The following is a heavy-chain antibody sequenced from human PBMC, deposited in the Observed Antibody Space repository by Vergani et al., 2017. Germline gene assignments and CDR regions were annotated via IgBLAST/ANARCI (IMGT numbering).Heavy chain of an antibody. CDR2: ISGNNDDV. D-gene: IGHD2-8*01. V-gene: IGHV3-21*06. CDR1: GFTFSHYS. CDR3: ARSGYCAHGVCYMTYYYYMDV. Sequence: EVQMVESGGGLVKPGGSLRLSCVASGFTFSHYSMNWVRQAPGKGLEWVSSISGNNDDVYYADSVKGRFTFSRDNSKNTLYLQMNNLRAADTAVYYCARSGYCAHGVCYMTYYYYMDVWGKGTAVTVSS. J-gene: IGHJ6*03.